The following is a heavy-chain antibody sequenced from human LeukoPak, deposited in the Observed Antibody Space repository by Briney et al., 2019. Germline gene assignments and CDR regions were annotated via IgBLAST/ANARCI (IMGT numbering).Heavy chain of an antibody. V-gene: IGHV3-64*01. Sequence: GGSLRLSCAASGFTFSSYAMHWVRQAPGKGLEYVSAISSNGGSTYYANSVKGRFTISRDNSKNTLYLQMGSLRAEDMAVYYCARGQPYDYGDYRSLVEPYYFDYWGQGTLVTVSS. CDR3: ARGQPYDYGDYRSLVEPYYFDY. CDR1: GFTFSSYA. CDR2: ISSNGGST. D-gene: IGHD4-17*01. J-gene: IGHJ4*02.